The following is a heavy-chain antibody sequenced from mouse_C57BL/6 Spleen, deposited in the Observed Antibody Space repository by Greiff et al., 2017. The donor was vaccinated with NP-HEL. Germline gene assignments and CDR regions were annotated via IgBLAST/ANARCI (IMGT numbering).Heavy chain of an antibody. D-gene: IGHD1-1*01. CDR3: VPYYYGSSYGFAY. J-gene: IGHJ3*01. V-gene: IGHV5-17*01. Sequence: EVKLMESGGGLVKPGGSLKLSCAASGFTFSDYGMHWVRQAPEKGLEWVAYISSGSSTIYYADTVKGRFTISRDNAKNTLFLQMTSLRSEDTAMYYCVPYYYGSSYGFAYWGQGTLVTVSA. CDR1: GFTFSDYG. CDR2: ISSGSSTI.